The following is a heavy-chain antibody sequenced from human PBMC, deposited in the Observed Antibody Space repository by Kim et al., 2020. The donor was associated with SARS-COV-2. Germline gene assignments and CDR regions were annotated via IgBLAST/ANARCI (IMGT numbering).Heavy chain of an antibody. V-gene: IGHV5-51*01. CDR1: GYSFTSYW. CDR3: ARPLYYYGSGTVPPRWAFDI. Sequence: GESLKISCKGSGYSFTSYWIGWVRQMPGKGLEWMGIIYPGDSDTRYSPSFQGQVTISADKSISTAYLQWSSLKASDTAMYYCARPLYYYGSGTVPPRWAFDIWGQGTMVTVSS. J-gene: IGHJ3*02. CDR2: IYPGDSDT. D-gene: IGHD3-10*01.